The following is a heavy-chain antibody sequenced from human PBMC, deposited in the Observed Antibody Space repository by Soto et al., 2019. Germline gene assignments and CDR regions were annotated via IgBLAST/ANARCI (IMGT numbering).Heavy chain of an antibody. CDR2: INAGNGNT. D-gene: IGHD1-7*01. CDR1: GYTFTSYA. CDR3: ARDPDLNWNYLSGFDY. V-gene: IGHV1-3*01. Sequence: ASVKVSCKASGYTFTSYAMHWVRQAPGQRLEWMGWINAGNGNTKYSQKFQGRVTITRDTSASTAYMELSSLRSEDTAVYYCARDPDLNWNYLSGFDYWGQGTLVTVSS. J-gene: IGHJ4*02.